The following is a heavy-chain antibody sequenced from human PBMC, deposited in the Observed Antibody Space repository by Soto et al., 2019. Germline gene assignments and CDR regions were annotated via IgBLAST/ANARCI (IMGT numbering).Heavy chain of an antibody. CDR3: ALRVTMGRGVIRVGWFDP. D-gene: IGHD3-10*01. CDR2: IIPIFGTA. Sequence: QVQLVQSGAEVKKPGSSVKVSCKASGGTFSSYAISWVRQAPGQGLEWMGGIIPIFGTANYAQKFQGRVTMAADKSTSNASMGLSSLGLGGTGVDYCALRVTMGRGVIRVGWFDPWGQGTLVTVSS. CDR1: GGTFSSYA. J-gene: IGHJ5*02. V-gene: IGHV1-69*06.